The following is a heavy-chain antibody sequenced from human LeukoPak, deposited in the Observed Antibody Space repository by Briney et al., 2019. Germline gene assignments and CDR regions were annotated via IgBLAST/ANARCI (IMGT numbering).Heavy chain of an antibody. D-gene: IGHD3-3*01. Sequence: ASVKVSCKASGGTFSSYAISWVRQAPGQGLEWMGRIIPIFGTANYAQKFQGRVTITTDESTSTAYMELSSLRSEDTAVYYCATRITIFGVVTKFDYWGQGTLVTVSS. CDR2: IIPIFGTA. CDR3: ATRITIFGVVTKFDY. V-gene: IGHV1-69*05. CDR1: GGTFSSYA. J-gene: IGHJ4*02.